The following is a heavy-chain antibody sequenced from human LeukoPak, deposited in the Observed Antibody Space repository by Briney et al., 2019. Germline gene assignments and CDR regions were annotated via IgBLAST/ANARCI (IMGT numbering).Heavy chain of an antibody. CDR3: ARQEASDDDFDI. D-gene: IGHD2-2*01. Sequence: GESLKISCKGSGYSFTSYLISWVRQLPGKGLEGMVRIHPGDSYTNYSPSFQGHVTTSADKSISTAYLQWSSLKAPNTAMYYGARQEASDDDFDIWGQGTMVTVSS. CDR2: IHPGDSYT. V-gene: IGHV5-10-1*01. CDR1: GYSFTSYL. J-gene: IGHJ3*02.